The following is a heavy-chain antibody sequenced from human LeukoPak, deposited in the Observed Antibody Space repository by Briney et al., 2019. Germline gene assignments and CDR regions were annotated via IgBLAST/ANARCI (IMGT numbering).Heavy chain of an antibody. CDR2: ISSNGGST. D-gene: IGHD2-21*02. J-gene: IGHJ4*02. CDR1: GFTFSSYA. V-gene: IGHV3-64*01. CDR3: ARVLCGGDCYFDY. Sequence: GGSLRLSCAASGFTFSSYAMHWVRQAPGKGLEYVSAISSNGGSTYYANSVKGRITISRDNSKNTLYLQMGSLRAEDMAVYYCARVLCGGDCYFDYWGQGTLVTVSS.